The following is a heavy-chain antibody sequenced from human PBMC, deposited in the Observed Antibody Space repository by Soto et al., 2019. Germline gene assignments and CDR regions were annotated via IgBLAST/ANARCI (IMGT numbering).Heavy chain of an antibody. J-gene: IGHJ5*02. V-gene: IGHV1-18*01. CDR2: NSGYNGDT. CDR3: ARDNSRTFPAAPGDKKSDSSGWWFDP. D-gene: IGHD6-13*01. CDR1: GYTFTRYG. Sequence: ASVKVSCKASGYTFTRYGISWVRQAPGQGLEWMGWNSGYNGDTNYAQKFQDRVSMTIDTSTGTAYMELRSLTSEDTAIYYCARDNSRTFPAAPGDKKSDSSGWWFDPWGQGTLVTVSS.